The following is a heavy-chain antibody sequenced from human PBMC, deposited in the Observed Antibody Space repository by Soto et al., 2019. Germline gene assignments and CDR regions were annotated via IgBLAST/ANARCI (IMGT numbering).Heavy chain of an antibody. V-gene: IGHV1-18*04. CDR2: ISAYNGNT. CDR3: ARDCYVSSGYYLP. J-gene: IGHJ5*02. Sequence: ASVKVSCKASGYTFTSYGISWVRQAPGQGLEWMGWISAYNGNTNYAQKIKGRVTMTTDPSTSTARMELRNLSSDDTAVYYCARDCYVSSGYYLPWGQGTLVTVYS. CDR1: GYTFTSYG. D-gene: IGHD3-22*01.